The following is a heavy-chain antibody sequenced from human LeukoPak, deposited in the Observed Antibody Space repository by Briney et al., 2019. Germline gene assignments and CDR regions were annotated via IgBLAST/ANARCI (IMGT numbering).Heavy chain of an antibody. CDR2: INPNSGGT. D-gene: IGHD3-22*01. CDR1: GYTFTGYY. CDR3: ARGGGYYGGEDY. V-gene: IGHV1-2*02. J-gene: IGHJ4*02. Sequence: ASVKVSCKASGYTFTGYYMHWVRQAPGHGLERMGWINPNSGGTNYAQKFQGRVTMTRDTSISTAYMELSRLRSDDTAVYYCARGGGYYGGEDYWGQGTLVTVSS.